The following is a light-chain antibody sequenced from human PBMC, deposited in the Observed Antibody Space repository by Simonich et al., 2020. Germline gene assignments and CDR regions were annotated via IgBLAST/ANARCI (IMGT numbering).Light chain of an antibody. V-gene: IGLV2-23*01. J-gene: IGLJ3*02. Sequence: QSALTQPASVSGSPGQSITISCPGTSSDVGSYNLVSWYQQPPGKAPKHMIYEGSKRPSGVSNRFSGSKSGNTASLTISGLQAEDEADYYCCSYAGSSTWVFGGGTKLTVL. CDR2: EGS. CDR1: SSDVGSYNL. CDR3: CSYAGSSTWV.